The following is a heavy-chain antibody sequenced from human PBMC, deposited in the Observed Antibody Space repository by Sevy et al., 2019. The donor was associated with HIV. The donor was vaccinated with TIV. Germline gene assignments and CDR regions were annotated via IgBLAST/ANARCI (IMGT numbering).Heavy chain of an antibody. CDR3: ATVSQAGYAIRRVLYGLDV. CDR1: GHSLTDLS. CDR2: FDPEDRDPEDREI. V-gene: IGHV1-24*01. Sequence: APVKVSCKVSGHSLTDLSIHWVRQAPGKGLEWMGGFDPEDRDPEDREIIYAQKFQDRVTMTEDTSTDTAYMELTSLRSEDTAMYFCATVSQAGYAIRRVLYGLDVWGQGTTVTVSS. D-gene: IGHD3-9*01. J-gene: IGHJ6*02.